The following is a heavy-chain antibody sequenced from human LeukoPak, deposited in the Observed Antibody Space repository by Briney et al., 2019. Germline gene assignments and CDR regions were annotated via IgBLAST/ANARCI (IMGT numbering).Heavy chain of an antibody. V-gene: IGHV3-23*01. J-gene: IGHJ4*02. Sequence: PGGSLRLSCAASGFTLSSYAMSWVRQAPGKGLEWVSAISGSGGSTYYADSVKGRFTISRDNSKNTLYLQMNSLRAEDTAVYYCAEVSYDYVWGSYRPRTYYFDYWGQGTLVTVSS. D-gene: IGHD3-16*02. CDR2: ISGSGGST. CDR1: GFTLSSYA. CDR3: AEVSYDYVWGSYRPRTYYFDY.